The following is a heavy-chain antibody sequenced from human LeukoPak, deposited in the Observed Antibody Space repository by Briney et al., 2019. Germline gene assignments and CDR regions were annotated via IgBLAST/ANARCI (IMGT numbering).Heavy chain of an antibody. CDR1: GFTFSSYS. J-gene: IGHJ4*02. D-gene: IGHD6-25*01. V-gene: IGHV3-21*01. CDR3: ARDLYSTGIDY. CDR2: ISSSSSYI. Sequence: GGSLRLSCAASGFTFSSYSMDWVRQAPGKGLEWVSSISSSSSYIYYADSVKGRFTISRDNAKNSLYLQMNSLRAEDTAVYYCARDLYSTGIDYWGQGTLVTVSS.